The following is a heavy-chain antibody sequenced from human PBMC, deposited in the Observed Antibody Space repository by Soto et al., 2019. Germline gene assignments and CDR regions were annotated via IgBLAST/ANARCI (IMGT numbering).Heavy chain of an antibody. CDR2: ISGGGDIT. V-gene: IGHV3-23*01. CDR1: GFTFTNYA. D-gene: IGHD3-22*01. CDR3: AKRAYWGRRGFYYWYYFDI. J-gene: IGHJ4*02. Sequence: EVQLLESGGGLVQPGGSLRLSCAASGFTFTNYAMNWVRQAPGKGLEWVSGISGGGDITYYADSVKGRFTISRDNSKNTLYLQVRRLRAEDTAVYYWAKRAYWGRRGFYYWYYFDIWGQGTLVTVSS.